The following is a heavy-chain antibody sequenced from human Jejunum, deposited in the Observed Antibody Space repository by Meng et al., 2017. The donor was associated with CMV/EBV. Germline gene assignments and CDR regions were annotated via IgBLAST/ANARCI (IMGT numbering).Heavy chain of an antibody. CDR1: DYY. Sequence: DYYILWVPPAPGQGLEWMGWFNPNSPASNHAQRFQGRVTMSRDTASSTVYMELSRLTSDDTAVYYCARDLKGTTITTNGLYGMDVWGQGTTVTVSS. D-gene: IGHD4-11*01. V-gene: IGHV1-2*02. CDR3: ARDLKGTTITTNGLYGMDV. J-gene: IGHJ6*02. CDR2: FNPNSPAS.